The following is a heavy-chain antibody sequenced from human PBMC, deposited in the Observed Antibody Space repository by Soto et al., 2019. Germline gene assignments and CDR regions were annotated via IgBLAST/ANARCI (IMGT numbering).Heavy chain of an antibody. Sequence: GGSLRLSCAASGFTVSSNYMSWVRQAPGKGLEWVSVIYSGGSTYYADSVKGRFTISRDNSKNTLYLQMNSLRAEDTAVYYCARPFLGFYDYGDLYFDYWGQGTLVTVSS. J-gene: IGHJ4*02. CDR1: GFTVSSNY. CDR2: IYSGGST. D-gene: IGHD4-17*01. V-gene: IGHV3-66*04. CDR3: ARPFLGFYDYGDLYFDY.